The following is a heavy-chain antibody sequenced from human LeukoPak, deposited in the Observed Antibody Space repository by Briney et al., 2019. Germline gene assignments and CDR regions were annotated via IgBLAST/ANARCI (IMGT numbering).Heavy chain of an antibody. J-gene: IGHJ4*02. V-gene: IGHV4-39*01. D-gene: IGHD1-1*01. CDR2: IYYSGST. CDR3: ARHVRGTTRNYYFDY. CDR1: GGSISSSSYY. Sequence: SETLSLTCTVSGGSISSSSYYWGWIRQPPGKGLEWIGSIYYSGSTYYNPSLKSRVTISVDTSKNQLPLKLSSVTAADTAVYYCARHVRGTTRNYYFDYWGQGTLVTVSS.